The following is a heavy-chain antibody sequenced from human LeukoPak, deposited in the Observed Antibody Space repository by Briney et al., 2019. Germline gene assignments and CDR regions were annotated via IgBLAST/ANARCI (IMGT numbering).Heavy chain of an antibody. CDR2: IYSSGST. CDR1: GGSISSYY. V-gene: IGHV4-59*01. CDR3: ARGLIPYYYFDY. Sequence: SETLSLTCTVSGGSISSYYWSWIRQPPGKALEWIGYIYSSGSTNYNPSLKSRVTMSVDTSKNQFSLKLSSVAAADTAVYYCARGLIPYYYFDYWGQGTLVTVSS. D-gene: IGHD2-8*01. J-gene: IGHJ4*02.